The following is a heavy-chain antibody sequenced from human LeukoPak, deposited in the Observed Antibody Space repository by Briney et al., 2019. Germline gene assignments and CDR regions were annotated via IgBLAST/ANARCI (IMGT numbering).Heavy chain of an antibody. Sequence: GGSLRLSCAVSGITLSNYGMSWVRQVPGKGLEWVSSISSSSSYIYYADSVKGRFTISRDNAKNSLYLQMNSLRAEDTAVYYCARDVHSYYYYMDVWGQGTTVTVSS. CDR1: GITLSNYG. CDR2: ISSSSSYI. CDR3: ARDVHSYYYYMDV. J-gene: IGHJ6*03. V-gene: IGHV3-21*01.